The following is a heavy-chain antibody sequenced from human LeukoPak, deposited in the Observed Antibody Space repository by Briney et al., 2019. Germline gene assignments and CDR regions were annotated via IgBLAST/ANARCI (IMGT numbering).Heavy chain of an antibody. Sequence: SGGSLRLSCAASGFTFSSYSMNWVRQAPGKGLEWVSSISSSSNYIHYADSVKGRFTISRDNAKNSLYLQMNSLRAEDTAVYYCARGIPDDYWGQGTLVTVSS. CDR3: ARGIPDDY. J-gene: IGHJ4*02. CDR2: ISSSSNYI. D-gene: IGHD1-14*01. V-gene: IGHV3-21*04. CDR1: GFTFSSYS.